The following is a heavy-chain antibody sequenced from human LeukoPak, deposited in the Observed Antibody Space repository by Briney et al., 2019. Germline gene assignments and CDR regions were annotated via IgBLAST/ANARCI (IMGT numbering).Heavy chain of an antibody. CDR2: INPNSGGT. Sequence: ASVKVSCKASGYTFTGYYMHWVRQAPGQGLEWMGWINPNSGGTNYAQKFQGWVTMTRDTSISTAYMELSRLRSDDTAVYYCARATPPRVRCDLDYWGQGTLVTVSS. CDR3: ARATPPRVRCDLDY. J-gene: IGHJ4*02. D-gene: IGHD3-10*01. CDR1: GYTFTGYY. V-gene: IGHV1-2*04.